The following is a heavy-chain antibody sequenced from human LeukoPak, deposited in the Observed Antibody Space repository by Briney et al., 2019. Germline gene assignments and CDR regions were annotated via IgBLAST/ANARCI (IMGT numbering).Heavy chain of an antibody. J-gene: IGHJ4*02. CDR1: GFTFRSYA. D-gene: IGHD2-8*01. CDR3: ALGYAMNY. V-gene: IGHV3-23*01. CDR2: ISNSGGSGSA. Sequence: GGSLRLSCAASGFTFRSYAMSWVRQAPGKGLECVSGISNSGGSGSAYYADSVKGRITIFRDNSKNTLYLQMNSLRVEDTAVYYCALGYAMNYWGQGTLVTVSS.